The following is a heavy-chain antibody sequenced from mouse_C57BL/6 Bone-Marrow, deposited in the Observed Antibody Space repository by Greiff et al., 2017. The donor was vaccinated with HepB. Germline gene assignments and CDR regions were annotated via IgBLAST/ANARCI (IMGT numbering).Heavy chain of an antibody. V-gene: IGHV1-50*01. CDR2: IDPSDSYT. CDR3: GRYGGGDY. D-gene: IGHD1-1*02. J-gene: IGHJ4*01. Sequence: QVQLQQPGAELVKPGASVKLSCKASGYTFTSYWMQWVKQRPGQGLEWIGEIDPSDSYTNYNQKFKGKATLTVDTSSSTAYMQLRSLPSEDSAVYYYGRYGGGDYWGQGTAVTVSS. CDR1: GYTFTSYW.